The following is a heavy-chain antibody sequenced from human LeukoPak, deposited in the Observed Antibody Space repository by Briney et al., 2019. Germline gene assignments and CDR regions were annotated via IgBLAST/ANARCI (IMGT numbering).Heavy chain of an antibody. V-gene: IGHV3-7*01. J-gene: IGHJ3*02. CDR3: ARAGRYFDWLTAFDI. Sequence: GGSLRLSCAASGFTFSSYWMSWVRQAPGRGLEWVANIKQDGSEKYYVDSVKGRFTISRDNAKNSLYLQMNSLRAEDTAVYYCARAGRYFDWLTAFDIWGQGTMVTVSS. D-gene: IGHD3-9*01. CDR1: GFTFSSYW. CDR2: IKQDGSEK.